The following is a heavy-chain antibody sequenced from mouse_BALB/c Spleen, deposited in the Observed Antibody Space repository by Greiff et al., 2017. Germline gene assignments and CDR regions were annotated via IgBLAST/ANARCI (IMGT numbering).Heavy chain of an antibody. V-gene: IGHV3-2*02. CDR1: GYSITSDYA. Sequence: VQLQQSGPGLVKPSQSLSLTCTVTGYSITSDYAWNWIRQFPGNKLEWMGYISYSGSTSYNPSLKSRISITRDTSKNQFFLQLNSVTTEDTATYYCARYPYYGSSYWYFDVWGAGTTVTVSS. J-gene: IGHJ1*01. CDR2: ISYSGST. D-gene: IGHD1-1*01. CDR3: ARYPYYGSSYWYFDV.